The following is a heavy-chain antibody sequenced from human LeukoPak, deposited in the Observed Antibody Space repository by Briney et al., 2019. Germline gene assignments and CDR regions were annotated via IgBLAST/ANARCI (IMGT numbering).Heavy chain of an antibody. J-gene: IGHJ5*02. CDR3: ARLVDEGWFDP. CDR1: GGSISSGSYY. Sequence: SETLSLTCTVSGGSISSGSYYWSWIRQPAGKGLEWIGRIYTSGSTNYNPSLKSRVTISVDTSKNQFSLKLSSVTAADTAVYYCARLVDEGWFDPWGQGTLVTVSS. CDR2: IYTSGST. V-gene: IGHV4-61*02. D-gene: IGHD5-12*01.